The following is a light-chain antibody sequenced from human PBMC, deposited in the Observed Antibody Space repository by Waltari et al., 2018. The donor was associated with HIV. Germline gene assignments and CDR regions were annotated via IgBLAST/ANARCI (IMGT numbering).Light chain of an antibody. Sequence: QSTLTQPPSVSGSLGQSVTIPCSGPSSDIGSFNRVPWYQPPPVTAPKLIIYEVTNRPSGVAVRFSGSKSGNTASLTISGLQAEDEADYYCSSYTTSSTWVFGGGTQLTVL. CDR1: SSDIGSFNR. CDR3: SSYTTSSTWV. J-gene: IGLJ3*02. CDR2: EVT. V-gene: IGLV2-18*02.